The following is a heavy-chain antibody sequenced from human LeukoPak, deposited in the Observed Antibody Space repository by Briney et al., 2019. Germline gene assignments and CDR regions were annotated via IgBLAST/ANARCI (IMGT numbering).Heavy chain of an antibody. CDR3: ATWVGYCSSTSCHSGGAFDI. V-gene: IGHV4-4*07. Sequence: KPSETLSLTCTVSGGSISSYYWSWIRQPAGKGLEWIGRIYTSGSTNYNPSLKSRVTMSVDTSKNQFSLKLSSVTAADTAVYYCATWVGYCSSTSCHSGGAFDIWGQGTMVTVSS. D-gene: IGHD2-2*01. J-gene: IGHJ3*02. CDR2: IYTSGST. CDR1: GGSISSYY.